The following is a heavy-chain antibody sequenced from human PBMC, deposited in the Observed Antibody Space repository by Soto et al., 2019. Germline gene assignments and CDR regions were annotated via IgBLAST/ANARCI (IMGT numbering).Heavy chain of an antibody. J-gene: IGHJ6*02. V-gene: IGHV4-34*01. CDR1: GFSFSGYY. CDR3: ERGRDEYQLGNV. Sequence: AATXSLTCACYGFSFSGYYFIWIRQSPGKGLEWIGEIHPSGSTDYNPSLKSRVTILVETSKSQFSLRLTSVTAADTAVYYCERGRDEYQLGNVWGQGTTVTVSS. D-gene: IGHD2-2*01. CDR2: IHPSGST.